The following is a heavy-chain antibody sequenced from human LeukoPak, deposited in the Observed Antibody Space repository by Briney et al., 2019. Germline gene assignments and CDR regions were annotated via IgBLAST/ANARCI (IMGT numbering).Heavy chain of an antibody. Sequence: ETLSLTCTVSDGSMSPYYWSWIRQPPKKGLEWIGYIYYTGSTNYNPSLKSRVTISADTSKNQFSLKLNSLTTADTAVYYCTRGAGWLIDYWGQGILVTVSS. J-gene: IGHJ4*02. CDR2: IYYTGST. D-gene: IGHD3-16*01. V-gene: IGHV4-59*01. CDR1: DGSMSPYY. CDR3: TRGAGWLIDY.